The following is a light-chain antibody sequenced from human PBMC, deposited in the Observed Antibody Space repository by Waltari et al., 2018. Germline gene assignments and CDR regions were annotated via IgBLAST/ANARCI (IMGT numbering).Light chain of an antibody. V-gene: IGLV2-14*03. Sequence: QSALTQPASVSGSPGPSITISCTGTSRDVGGYKYVPWYQQHPGKAPKRLIYYVSNRPSGVSNRFSGSKSGNTASLTISGLQAADEADYYCSSYTSSTVVFGGGTKLTVL. J-gene: IGLJ3*02. CDR3: SSYTSSTVV. CDR1: SRDVGGYKY. CDR2: YVS.